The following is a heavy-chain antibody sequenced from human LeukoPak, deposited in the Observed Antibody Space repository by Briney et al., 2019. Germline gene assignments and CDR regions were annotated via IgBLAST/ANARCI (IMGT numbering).Heavy chain of an antibody. V-gene: IGHV4-31*03. D-gene: IGHD3-3*01. CDR2: IYYSGST. Sequence: SETLSLTCTVSGGSISSGGYYWSWIRQHPGKGLEWIGYIYYSGSTYYNPSLKSRVTISVDRSKNQFSLKLSSVTAADTAVYYCARVRSITIFGVVNDWYFDLWGRGTLVTVSS. CDR3: ARVRSITIFGVVNDWYFDL. J-gene: IGHJ2*01. CDR1: GGSISSGGYY.